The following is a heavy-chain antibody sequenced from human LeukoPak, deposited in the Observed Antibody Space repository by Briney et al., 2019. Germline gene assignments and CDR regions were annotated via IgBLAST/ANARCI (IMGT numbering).Heavy chain of an antibody. D-gene: IGHD3-10*01. CDR1: GYTFTSHA. CDR2: INIHNGDT. Sequence: ASVKVSCKASGYTFTSHARHWVRQAPGQRLEWMGWINIHNGDTKYSQELQGRITITRDTAASTAYMDLSSLRFQDTAVYYCASDRDYGAASGPFDYWGQGTLVTVSS. V-gene: IGHV1-3*04. J-gene: IGHJ4*02. CDR3: ASDRDYGAASGPFDY.